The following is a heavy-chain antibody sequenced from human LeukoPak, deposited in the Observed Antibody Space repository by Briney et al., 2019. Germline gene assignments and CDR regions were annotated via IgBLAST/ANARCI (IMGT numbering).Heavy chain of an antibody. D-gene: IGHD3-10*01. CDR3: ARGHYLGFEP. CDR1: GLTFRTND. J-gene: IGHJ5*02. CDR2: VGTVGDI. V-gene: IGHV3-13*01. Sequence: GGSLRLSCEASGLTFRTNDFHWVRQAPGKGLEWVSGVGTVGDIYYADSVRGRFTLSREDAKNSLFLQMNSLRVEDTAVYYCARGHYLGFEPWGQGVLVTVSA.